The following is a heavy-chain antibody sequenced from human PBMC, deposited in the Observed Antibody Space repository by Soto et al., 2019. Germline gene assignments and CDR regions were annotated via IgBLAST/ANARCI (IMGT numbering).Heavy chain of an antibody. CDR2: IIPIFGTA. J-gene: IGHJ3*02. CDR1: GGTFSSYA. CDR3: AIVRRVRGYYDSSGPTKLNI. Sequence: QVQLVQSGAEVKKPGSSVKVSCKASGGTFSSYAISWVRQAPGQGLEWMGGIIPIFGTANYAQKFQGRVTITADESTSTAYMELSSLRSEDTAVYYCAIVRRVRGYYDSSGPTKLNIWGQGTMVTVSS. D-gene: IGHD3-22*01. V-gene: IGHV1-69*12.